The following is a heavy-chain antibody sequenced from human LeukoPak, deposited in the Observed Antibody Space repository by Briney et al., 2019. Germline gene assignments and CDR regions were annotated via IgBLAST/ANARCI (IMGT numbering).Heavy chain of an antibody. Sequence: GGSLRLSCAASGFTFSSYWMHWVRQAPGKGLVWVSRIKSDGSSTTYADSVKGRLTISRDNAKNTLYLQMNSLRAEDTAVYYCARDLEAGGVWGQGTLVTVSS. J-gene: IGHJ4*02. V-gene: IGHV3-74*03. D-gene: IGHD3-3*01. CDR2: IKSDGSST. CDR3: ARDLEAGGV. CDR1: GFTFSSYW.